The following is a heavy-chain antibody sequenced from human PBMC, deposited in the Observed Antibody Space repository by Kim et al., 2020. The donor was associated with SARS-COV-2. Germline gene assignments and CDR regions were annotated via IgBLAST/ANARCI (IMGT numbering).Heavy chain of an antibody. Sequence: ATSGKGRFTITRDNAKNSLYLQMNSLRAEDTAVYYCARVGHDYGDQYFDYWGQGTLVTVSS. V-gene: IGHV3-11*01. D-gene: IGHD4-17*01. J-gene: IGHJ4*02. CDR3: ARVGHDYGDQYFDY.